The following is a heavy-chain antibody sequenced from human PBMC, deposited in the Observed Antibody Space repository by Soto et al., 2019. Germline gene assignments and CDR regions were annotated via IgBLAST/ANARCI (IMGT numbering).Heavy chain of an antibody. Sequence: SETLSLTCTVSGGSISSYYWSWIRQPPGKGLEWIGYIYYSGSTNYNPSLKSRVTISVDTSKNQFSLKLSSVTAADTAVYYCARVGNDILTGSSLGGYYYYYYGMDVWGQGTTVTSP. D-gene: IGHD3-9*01. CDR1: GGSISSYY. V-gene: IGHV4-59*01. CDR3: ARVGNDILTGSSLGGYYYYYYGMDV. CDR2: IYYSGST. J-gene: IGHJ6*02.